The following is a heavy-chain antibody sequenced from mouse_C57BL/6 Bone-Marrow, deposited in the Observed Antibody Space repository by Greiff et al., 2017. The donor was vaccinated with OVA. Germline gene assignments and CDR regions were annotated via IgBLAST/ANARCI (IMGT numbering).Heavy chain of an antibody. J-gene: IGHJ4*01. CDR1: GYTFTSYW. CDR3: SITTVVPNYYAMDY. Sequence: VQLQQPGAELVMPGASVKLSCKASGYTFTSYWMHWVKQRPGQGLEWIGEIDPSGSYTNYNQKFKGKSTLTVDKSSSTAYMQLSSLTSEDSAVYYCSITTVVPNYYAMDYWGQGTSVTVSS. V-gene: IGHV1-69*01. D-gene: IGHD1-1*01. CDR2: IDPSGSYT.